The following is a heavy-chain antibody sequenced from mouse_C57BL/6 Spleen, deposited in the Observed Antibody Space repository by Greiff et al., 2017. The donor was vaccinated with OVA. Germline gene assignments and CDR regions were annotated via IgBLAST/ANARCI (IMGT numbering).Heavy chain of an antibody. V-gene: IGHV3-6*01. CDR3: AREGSQYYFDY. CDR1: GYSITSGYY. CDR2: ISYDGSN. Sequence: EVQRVESGPGLVKPSQSLSLTCSVTGYSITSGYYWNWIRQFPGNKLEWMGYISYDGSNNYNPSLKNRISITRDPSKNQFFLTLNSVTTEDTATYYCAREGSQYYFDYWGQGTTLTVSS. J-gene: IGHJ2*01. D-gene: IGHD1-1*02.